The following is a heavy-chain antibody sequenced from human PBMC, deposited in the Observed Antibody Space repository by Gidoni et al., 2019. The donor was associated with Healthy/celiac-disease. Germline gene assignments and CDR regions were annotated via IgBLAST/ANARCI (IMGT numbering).Heavy chain of an antibody. CDR3: ARGPAAMRGGYYYYGMDV. V-gene: IGHV5-10-1*03. J-gene: IGHJ6*02. CDR2: VAPCDSYT. Sequence: EVQLVQSGAEVKKPGESLRISCKGSGYSFTSYWTSWGRQMPGKGLEWMGRVAPCDSYTNYSPSCQGPVTISADKSISTAYLQWSSLKASDTAMYYCARGPAAMRGGYYYYGMDVWGQGTTVTVSS. CDR1: GYSFTSYW. D-gene: IGHD2-2*01.